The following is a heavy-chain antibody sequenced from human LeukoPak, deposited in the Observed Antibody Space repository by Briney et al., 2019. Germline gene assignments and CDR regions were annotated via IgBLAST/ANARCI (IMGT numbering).Heavy chain of an antibody. CDR1: GYTFNIYY. CDR2: ISAYNGKT. V-gene: IGHV1-18*01. D-gene: IGHD3-10*01. J-gene: IGHJ4*02. Sequence: ASVKVSCKASGYTFNIYYIIWVRQAPGQGLEWTGWISAYNGKTNYAQKLQGRVTMTTDTSTTTAYMELRSLRSDDTAVYYCARVKEIFGSGSYLGDYWGQGTLVTVSS. CDR3: ARVKEIFGSGSYLGDY.